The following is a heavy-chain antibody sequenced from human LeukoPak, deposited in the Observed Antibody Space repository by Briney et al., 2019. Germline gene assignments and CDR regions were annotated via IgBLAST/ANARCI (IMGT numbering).Heavy chain of an antibody. CDR2: ITASGSST. J-gene: IGHJ6*03. CDR1: GFTFSSYA. Sequence: GGSLRLSCAASGFTFSSYAMSWVRQAPGKGLEWVSCITASGSSTYYADSMKGRFTISRDNSKNTLYLQMNSLRAEDTAVYYCAKDRIGGSSPSYYYYYYMDVWGKGTTVTVSS. CDR3: AKDRIGGSSPSYYYYYYMDV. V-gene: IGHV3-23*01. D-gene: IGHD6-6*01.